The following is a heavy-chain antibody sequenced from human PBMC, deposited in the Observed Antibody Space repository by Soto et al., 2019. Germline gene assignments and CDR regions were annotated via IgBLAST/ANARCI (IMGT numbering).Heavy chain of an antibody. CDR1: GFTFSSYA. J-gene: IGHJ6*02. Sequence: GGSLRLSCAASGFTFSSYAMHWVRQAPGKGLEWVAVISYDGSNKYYADSVKGRFTISRDNSKNTLYLQMNSLRVEDTAVYYCARDQEVHDSRGHKIRAMDVWGQGTTVTVSS. CDR3: ARDQEVHDSRGHKIRAMDV. D-gene: IGHD6-19*01. V-gene: IGHV3-30-3*01. CDR2: ISYDGSNK.